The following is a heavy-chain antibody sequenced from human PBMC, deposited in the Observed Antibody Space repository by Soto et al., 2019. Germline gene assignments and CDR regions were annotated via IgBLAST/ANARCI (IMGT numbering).Heavy chain of an antibody. CDR1: GGTFSTSA. CDR2: IMPIFRTP. D-gene: IGHD3-3*02. V-gene: IGHV1-69*12. J-gene: IGHJ6*02. Sequence: QVQLEQSGPEVKKPGSSVKVSCKASGGTFSTSAISWVRQAPGQGLEWMGGIMPIFRTPDYAQKFQGRVTVTADESTSTAYMELSGLRSDDTAVYYCARDKDRPQLGGNYYSILDVWGQGTTITVSS. CDR3: ARDKDRPQLGGNYYSILDV.